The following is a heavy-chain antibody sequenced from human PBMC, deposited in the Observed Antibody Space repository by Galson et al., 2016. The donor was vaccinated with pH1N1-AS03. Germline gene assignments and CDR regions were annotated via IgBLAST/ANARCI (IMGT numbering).Heavy chain of an antibody. J-gene: IGHJ6*02. CDR3: GRGRGSYGMDV. Sequence: SVKVSCKASGYTFISYVMHWVRQAPGQRLEWMGWINAGNGNTTYSQSFQGRVTITRDTSASKAYMEMSSLSSEDTAVYYCGRGRGSYGMDVWGQGTTVTVSS. V-gene: IGHV1-3*01. CDR2: INAGNGNT. D-gene: IGHD1-26*01. CDR1: GYTFISYV.